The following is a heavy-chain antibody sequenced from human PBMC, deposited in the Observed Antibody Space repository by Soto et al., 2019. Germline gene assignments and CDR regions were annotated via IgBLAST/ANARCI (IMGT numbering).Heavy chain of an antibody. CDR1: GFTFSDFY. CDR3: ARDRDTYGHGFFDY. Sequence: PGGSLRLSCAASGFTFSDFYMTWIRQAPGKGLEWISCISSTSTHTNYADSVKGRFTVSRDNANNSLYLEMNNLRADDTAVYFCARDRDTYGHGFFDYWGRGALVTVPQ. CDR2: ISSTSTHT. V-gene: IGHV3-11*05. J-gene: IGHJ4*02. D-gene: IGHD5-18*01.